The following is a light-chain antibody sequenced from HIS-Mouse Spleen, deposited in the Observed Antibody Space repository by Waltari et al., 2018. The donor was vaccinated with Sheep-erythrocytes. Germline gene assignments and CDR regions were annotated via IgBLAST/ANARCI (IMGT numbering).Light chain of an antibody. CDR1: SSDVGSYNL. Sequence: QSALTQPASVSGSPGQSITISCTGTSSDVGSYNLVSWYQQHPGKATKLMIYEGSKRPSGVSNRFSGSKSGNTASLTISGLQAEDEPDYYCCSYAGSSTPWVFGGGTKLTVL. V-gene: IGLV2-23*01. CDR3: CSYAGSSTPWV. J-gene: IGLJ3*02. CDR2: EGS.